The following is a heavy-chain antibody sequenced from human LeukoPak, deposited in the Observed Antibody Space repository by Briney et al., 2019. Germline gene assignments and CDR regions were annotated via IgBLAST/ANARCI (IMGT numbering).Heavy chain of an antibody. CDR2: IYHSGST. D-gene: IGHD3-22*01. CDR3: ARGPGDSSGYPFDY. Sequence: SETLSLTCAVSGGSISSGGYSWSWIRQPPGKGLEWIGYIYHSGSTYYNPSLKSRVTMSVDRSKNQFSLKLSSVTAADTAVYYCARGPGDSSGYPFDYWGQGTLVTVSS. V-gene: IGHV4-30-2*01. CDR1: GGSISSGGYS. J-gene: IGHJ4*02.